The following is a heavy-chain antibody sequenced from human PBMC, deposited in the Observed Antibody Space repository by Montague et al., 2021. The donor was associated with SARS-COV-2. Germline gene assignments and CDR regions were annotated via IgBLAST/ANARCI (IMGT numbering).Heavy chain of an antibody. V-gene: IGHV4-4*07. CDR1: GDSISSYL. Sequence: SETLSLTCTVSGDSISSYLWNWVRQPAGKGLEWIGRIWTSGSTNYNPSLKSRVTVSVDTSKKQFSLSLTSVTAADTAVYYCEGWPVCPEDGMDAWGQGTTVTVSS. CDR2: IWTSGST. J-gene: IGHJ6*02. CDR3: EGWPVCPEDGMDA.